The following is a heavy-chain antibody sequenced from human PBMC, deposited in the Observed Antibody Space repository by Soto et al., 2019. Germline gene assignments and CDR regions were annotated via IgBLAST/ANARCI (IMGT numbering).Heavy chain of an antibody. CDR2: ISGSGGST. CDR1: GFTFSMYV. D-gene: IGHD4-17*01. CDR3: AKEKGYGDYAKIFDY. V-gene: IGHV3-23*01. Sequence: GGSLRLSCAASGFTFSMYVMSWVRQAPGKGLEWVSAISGSGGSTHYADSVKGRFTISRDNSKNTLYLQMNSLRAEDTAVYYCAKEKGYGDYAKIFDYWGQGTLVTVSS. J-gene: IGHJ4*02.